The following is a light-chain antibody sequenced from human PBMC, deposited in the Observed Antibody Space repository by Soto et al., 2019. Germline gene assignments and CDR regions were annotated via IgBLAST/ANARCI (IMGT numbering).Light chain of an antibody. V-gene: IGLV3-21*04. CDR3: QVWDSSSDHRYV. Sequence: SYELTQPPSVSVAPGKTARITCGGNNIGSKSVHWYQQKPGQAPVLVIYYDSHRPSGIPERFSGSNSGNTATLTISRVEAGDEADYYCQVWDSSSDHRYVFGTGTKLTVL. CDR2: YDS. J-gene: IGLJ1*01. CDR1: NIGSKS.